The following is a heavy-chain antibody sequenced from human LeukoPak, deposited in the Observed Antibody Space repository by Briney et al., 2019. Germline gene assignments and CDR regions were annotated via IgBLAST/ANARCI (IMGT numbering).Heavy chain of an antibody. V-gene: IGHV3-74*01. CDR1: EFHFNSYW. CDR2: INSDGSST. J-gene: IGHJ4*02. D-gene: IGHD3-3*01. Sequence: GGSLRLSCAASEFHFNSYWMHWVRQVPGKGLVWVSRINSDGSSTRYADSVKGRFTISRDSAKNTLYLQINSLRADDTAVYYCGSGDYYIENWGQGTLVTVSS. CDR3: GSGDYYIEN.